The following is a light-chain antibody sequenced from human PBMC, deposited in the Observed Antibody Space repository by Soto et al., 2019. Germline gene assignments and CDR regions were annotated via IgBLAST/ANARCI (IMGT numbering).Light chain of an antibody. J-gene: IGLJ1*01. V-gene: IGLV2-23*01. Sequence: QSALTQPASVSGSPGQSITISCTGTSSDVGSYNLVSWYQQHPGKAPKLMIYEGSKRPSGVSNRFSGSKSGNTASLTISGLQAEDDADYYCCSYADSSSWVFGTGTKVTVL. CDR2: EGS. CDR3: CSYADSSSWV. CDR1: SSDVGSYNL.